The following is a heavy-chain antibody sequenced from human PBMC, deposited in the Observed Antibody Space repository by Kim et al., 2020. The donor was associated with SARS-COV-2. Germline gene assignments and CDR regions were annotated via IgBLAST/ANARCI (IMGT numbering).Heavy chain of an antibody. V-gene: IGHV4-31*03. J-gene: IGHJ5*02. CDR3: ARDFRQYSSVGSSPFDP. CDR2: IYYSGST. D-gene: IGHD6-19*01. Sequence: SETLSLTCTVSGGSISSGGYYWSWIRQHPGKGLEWIGYIYYSGSTYYNPSLKSRVTISVDTSKNQFSLKLSSVTAADTAVYYCARDFRQYSSVGSSPFDPWGQGTLVTVSS. CDR1: GGSISSGGYY.